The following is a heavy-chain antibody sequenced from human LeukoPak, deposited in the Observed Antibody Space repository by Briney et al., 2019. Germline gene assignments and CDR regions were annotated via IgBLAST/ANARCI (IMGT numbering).Heavy chain of an antibody. Sequence: GGSLRLSCAASGFTFSSYGMHWVRQAPGKGLEWVAFIRYDGSNKYYADSVKGRFTISRDNSKNTLYLQMNSLRAEDTAVYYCAKGHTPLITMVRGVINYWGQGTLVTVSS. V-gene: IGHV3-30*02. CDR2: IRYDGSNK. CDR3: AKGHTPLITMVRGVINY. J-gene: IGHJ4*02. D-gene: IGHD3-10*01. CDR1: GFTFSSYG.